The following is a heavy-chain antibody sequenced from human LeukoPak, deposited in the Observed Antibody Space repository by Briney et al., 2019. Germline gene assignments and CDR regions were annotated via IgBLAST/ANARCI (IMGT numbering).Heavy chain of an antibody. D-gene: IGHD1-26*01. CDR1: GGSISSSRYY. CDR3: ARDKTSTWEYNWFDP. V-gene: IGHV4-39*07. J-gene: IGHJ5*02. CDR2: IYYSEST. Sequence: SETLSLACSVSGGSISSSRYYWGWIRQPPGKGLEWIASIYYSESTYYNPSLKSRVTISVDTSKNQFSLKLSSVTAADTAMYYCARDKTSTWEYNWFDPWGQGTLVTVSS.